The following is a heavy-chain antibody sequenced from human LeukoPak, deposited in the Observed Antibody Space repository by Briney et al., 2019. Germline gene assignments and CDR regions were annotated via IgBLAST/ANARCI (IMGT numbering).Heavy chain of an antibody. CDR2: ISDSGYST. CDR3: AQSRVTIFGVVEDCFAS. Sequence: GGSLRLSCAASGFTFSNHAMSWVRQAPGKGLEWVSAISDSGYSTYYALSVKGRFTVSRDNSKNALYLQVVSVRAEDTALYYCAQSRVTIFGVVEDCFASWGQGTLVTVSS. CDR1: GFTFSNHA. V-gene: IGHV3-23*01. D-gene: IGHD3-3*01. J-gene: IGHJ5*01.